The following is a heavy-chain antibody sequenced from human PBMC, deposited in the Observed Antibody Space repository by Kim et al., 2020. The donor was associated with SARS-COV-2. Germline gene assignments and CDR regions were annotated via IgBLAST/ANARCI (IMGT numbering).Heavy chain of an antibody. J-gene: IGHJ4*02. V-gene: IGHV4-34*01. Sequence: LEGRVIIAVDTSKNQFSLKLSSVTAADTAVYYCARGRGRLLWFGELNYFDYWGQGTLVTVSS. CDR3: ARGRGRLLWFGELNYFDY. D-gene: IGHD3-10*01.